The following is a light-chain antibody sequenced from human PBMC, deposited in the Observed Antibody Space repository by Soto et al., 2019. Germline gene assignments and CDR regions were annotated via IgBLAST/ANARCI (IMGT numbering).Light chain of an antibody. Sequence: EIVLTQSPATLSLSPGGRATLSCRASQSVGSYLAWYQQKPGQPPRLLIYDASNRATGIPARFSGSGSGTDFTLIINSLEPEDFAVYYCHQRSNWPLTFGGGTRVEIK. V-gene: IGKV3-11*01. CDR1: QSVGSY. J-gene: IGKJ4*01. CDR2: DAS. CDR3: HQRSNWPLT.